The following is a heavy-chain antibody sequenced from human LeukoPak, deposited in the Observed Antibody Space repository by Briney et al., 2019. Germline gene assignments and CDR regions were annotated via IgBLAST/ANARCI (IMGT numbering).Heavy chain of an antibody. CDR3: ATGEYQLPGGWRYYYYMDV. J-gene: IGHJ6*03. CDR2: INPNSGGT. CDR1: GYTFTGYY. Sequence: ASVKVSCKASGYTFTGYYMHWVRQAPGQGLEWMGWINPNSGGTNYAQKFQGRVTMTEDTSTDTAYMELSSLRSEDTAVYYCATGEYQLPGGWRYYYYMDVWGKGTTVTVSS. V-gene: IGHV1-2*02. D-gene: IGHD2-2*01.